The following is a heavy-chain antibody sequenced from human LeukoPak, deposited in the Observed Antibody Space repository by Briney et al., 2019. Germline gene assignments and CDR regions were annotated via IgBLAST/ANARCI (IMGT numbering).Heavy chain of an antibody. Sequence: GGSLRLSCAASGFTFDDYAMHWVRQAPGKGLEWVSGISWNSGSIDYADSVKGRFTISRDNAKNSLSLQMNSLRAEDTALYYCAKDVSSTSYYYYGMDVWGQGTTVTVSS. CDR3: AKDVSSTSYYYYGMDV. V-gene: IGHV3-9*01. D-gene: IGHD6-13*01. CDR2: ISWNSGSI. J-gene: IGHJ6*02. CDR1: GFTFDDYA.